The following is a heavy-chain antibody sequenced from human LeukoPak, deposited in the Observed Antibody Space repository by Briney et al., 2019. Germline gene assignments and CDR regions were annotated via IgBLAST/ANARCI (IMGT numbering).Heavy chain of an antibody. J-gene: IGHJ5*02. D-gene: IGHD2-2*01. CDR1: GFTFNDYD. V-gene: IGHV3-20*04. CDR3: ARDPFCSSAAGCNFEDWFDP. CDR2: ITFNGDKT. Sequence: PSGGSLRLSCAASGFTFNDYDMSWVRQVPGKGLEWVSGITFNGDKTGYADSVKGRFAISRDNTKNPLYLQMSSLRAEDTALYYCARDPFCSSAAGCNFEDWFDPWGPGTLVTVSS.